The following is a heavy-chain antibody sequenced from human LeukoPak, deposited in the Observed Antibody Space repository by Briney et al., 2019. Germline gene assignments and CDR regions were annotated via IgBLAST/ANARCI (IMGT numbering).Heavy chain of an antibody. V-gene: IGHV1-69*05. CDR3: ARVTHDFAIFGVVIIGPLDY. CDR1: GGTFISYA. J-gene: IGHJ4*02. D-gene: IGHD3-3*01. Sequence: SVKVSCKASGGTFISYAISWVRQAPGQGLEWMGGIIPIFGTANYAQKFQGRVTITTDESTSTAYMELSSLRSEDTAVYYCARVTHDFAIFGVVIIGPLDYWGQGTLVAVSS. CDR2: IIPIFGTA.